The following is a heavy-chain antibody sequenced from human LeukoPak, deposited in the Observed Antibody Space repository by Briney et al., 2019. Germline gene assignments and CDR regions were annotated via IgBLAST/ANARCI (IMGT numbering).Heavy chain of an antibody. CDR2: IYYSGST. V-gene: IGHV4-59*01. D-gene: IGHD4-11*01. CDR3: ARGTVTTPFDY. J-gene: IGHJ4*02. Sequence: SETLSLTCTVSGGSISSYYWSWIRQPPGKGLEWIGYIYYSGSTNYNPSLKSRVTISVDTSKNQFSLKLSSVTAADTAVYYCARGTVTTPFDYWGQGTLVTVSS. CDR1: GGSISSYY.